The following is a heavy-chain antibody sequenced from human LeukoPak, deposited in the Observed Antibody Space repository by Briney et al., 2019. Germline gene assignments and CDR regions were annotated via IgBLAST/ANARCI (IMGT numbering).Heavy chain of an antibody. D-gene: IGHD2-2*01. CDR2: IIPIFGTA. V-gene: IGHV1-69*01. CDR1: GGTFSSYA. CDR3: ARGCSSTSCYAESFDY. J-gene: IGHJ4*02. Sequence: GSSVKVSFKASGGTFSSYAISWVRQAPGQGLEWMGGIIPIFGTANYAQKFQGRVTITADESTSTAYMELSSLRSEDTAVYYCARGCSSTSCYAESFDYWGQGTLVTVSS.